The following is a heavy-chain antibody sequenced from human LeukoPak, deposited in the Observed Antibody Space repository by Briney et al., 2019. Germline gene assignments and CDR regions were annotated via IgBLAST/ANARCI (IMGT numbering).Heavy chain of an antibody. D-gene: IGHD4-23*01. CDR1: EFTFDNYA. Sequence: GGSLRLSCAASEFTFDNYAMSWVRQAPGKGLVWVSRINSDGDSTNYADSVKGRFTISRDNAKNTLYLQMDSLRAEDTAVYYCASGYSSDYGGNTYWGQGALVTVSS. J-gene: IGHJ4*02. CDR3: ASGYSSDYGGNTY. V-gene: IGHV3-74*01. CDR2: INSDGDST.